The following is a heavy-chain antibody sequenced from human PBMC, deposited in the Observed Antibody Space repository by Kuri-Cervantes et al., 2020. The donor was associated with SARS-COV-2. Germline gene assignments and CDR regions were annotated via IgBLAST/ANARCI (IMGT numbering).Heavy chain of an antibody. V-gene: IGHV3-21*04. CDR3: AKDIGLGMGIDY. CDR1: GFTFSSYS. D-gene: IGHD7-27*01. J-gene: IGHJ4*02. Sequence: GEFLKISCAASGFTFSSYSMNWVRQAPGKGLEWVSSISSSSSYIYYAASVKGRFTISRDNSKNSLYLQMNSLRAADTALYYCAKDIGLGMGIDYWGQGTLVTVSS. CDR2: ISSSSSYI.